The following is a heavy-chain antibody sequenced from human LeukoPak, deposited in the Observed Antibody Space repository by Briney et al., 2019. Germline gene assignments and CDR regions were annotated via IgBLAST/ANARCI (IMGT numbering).Heavy chain of an antibody. J-gene: IGHJ4*02. D-gene: IGHD3-10*01. Sequence: GGSLRLSCAASGFTFSNAWMSWVRQAPGKGLEWVGRIKSKTDGGTTDYAAPVKGRFTISRDDSKNTLDLQMNSLKTEDTAVYYCTTDLTVLLWFGESPPGDYWGQGTLVTVSS. CDR3: TTDLTVLLWFGESPPGDY. CDR2: IKSKTDGGTT. CDR1: GFTFSNAW. V-gene: IGHV3-15*01.